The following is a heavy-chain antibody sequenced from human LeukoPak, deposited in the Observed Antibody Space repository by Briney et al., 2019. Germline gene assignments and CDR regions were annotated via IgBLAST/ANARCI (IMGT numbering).Heavy chain of an antibody. J-gene: IGHJ4*02. Sequence: SGGSLRLSCAASGFTFDDYAMHWVRQAPGKGLEWVSGISWNSGSIGYADSVKGRFTISRDNAKNSLYLQMNSLRAEDTALYYCARNSGSYYTDYFDYWGQGTLVTVSS. CDR2: ISWNSGSI. V-gene: IGHV3-9*01. D-gene: IGHD1-26*01. CDR3: ARNSGSYYTDYFDY. CDR1: GFTFDDYA.